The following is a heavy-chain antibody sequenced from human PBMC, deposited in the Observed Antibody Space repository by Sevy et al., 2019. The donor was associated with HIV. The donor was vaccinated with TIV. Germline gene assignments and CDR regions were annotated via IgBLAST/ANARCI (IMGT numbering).Heavy chain of an antibody. CDR3: ARAPADTVVFDY. D-gene: IGHD2-2*01. J-gene: IGHJ4*02. V-gene: IGHV3-11*06. CDR1: GFTFSDYY. Sequence: GGSLRLSCAASGFTFSDYYMSWIRQAPGKGLEWVSYVSGSSSYTNHADSVKGRFTISRDNAKNSLYLQMNSLRAEDTAVYYCARAPADTVVFDYWGQGTLVTVSS. CDR2: VSGSSSYT.